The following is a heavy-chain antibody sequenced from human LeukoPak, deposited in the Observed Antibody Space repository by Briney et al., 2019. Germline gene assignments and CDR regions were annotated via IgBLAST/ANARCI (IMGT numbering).Heavy chain of an antibody. V-gene: IGHV4-4*07. Sequence: PSETLSLTCTVSGGSISSYYWIWIRQPAGKGLEWIGRIYTSGSTNYNPSLKSRVPMSVDTSKNQFSLKLSSVTAADTAVYYCARSPKRKYGSGSSYYMDVWGKGTTVTVSS. J-gene: IGHJ6*03. D-gene: IGHD3-10*01. CDR2: IYTSGST. CDR1: GGSISSYY. CDR3: ARSPKRKYGSGSSYYMDV.